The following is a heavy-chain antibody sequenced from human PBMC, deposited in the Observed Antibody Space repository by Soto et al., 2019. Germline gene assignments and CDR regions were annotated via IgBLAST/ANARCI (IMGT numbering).Heavy chain of an antibody. CDR3: ATYYNSGVFHFGY. J-gene: IGHJ4*02. CDR1: GCTFSNYA. V-gene: IGHV1-69*13. Sequence: SVKVSCKASGCTFSNYAFSWVRQAPGQGLEWMGGIIPTLGTANYAQKFQGRVTITADESTSTAYMELSSLRSEDTAVYYCATYYNSGVFHFGYWGQGTLVTVSS. D-gene: IGHD2-8*01. CDR2: IIPTLGTA.